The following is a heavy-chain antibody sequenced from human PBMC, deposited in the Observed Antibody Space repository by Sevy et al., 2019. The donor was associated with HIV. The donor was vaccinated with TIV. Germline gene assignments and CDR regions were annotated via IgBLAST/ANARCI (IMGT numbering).Heavy chain of an antibody. J-gene: IGHJ6*02. Sequence: GGSLRLSCAASGFTFSGSAMHWVRQASGKGLEWVGRIRSKANSYATAYAASVKGRFTISRDDSKNMAYLQMNSLKTEDTAVYYCTSGRSDSSGWPGEYYYYYGMDVWGQGTTVTVSS. CDR1: GFTFSGSA. D-gene: IGHD6-19*01. V-gene: IGHV3-73*01. CDR2: IRSKANSYAT. CDR3: TSGRSDSSGWPGEYYYYYGMDV.